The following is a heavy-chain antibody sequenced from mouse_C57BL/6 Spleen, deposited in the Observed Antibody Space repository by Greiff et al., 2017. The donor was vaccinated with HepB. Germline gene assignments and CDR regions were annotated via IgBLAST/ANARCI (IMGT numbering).Heavy chain of an antibody. D-gene: IGHD1-1*01. V-gene: IGHV1-64*01. CDR3: ASRGVVATNY. CDR2: IHPNSGST. Sequence: QVQLQQPGAELVKPGASVKLSCKASGYTFTSYWMHWVKQRPGQGLEWIGMIHPNSGSTNYNEKFKIKATLTVDKSSSTAYMQLSSLTSEDSAVYYCASRGVVATNYWGQGTTLTVSS. CDR1: GYTFTSYW. J-gene: IGHJ2*01.